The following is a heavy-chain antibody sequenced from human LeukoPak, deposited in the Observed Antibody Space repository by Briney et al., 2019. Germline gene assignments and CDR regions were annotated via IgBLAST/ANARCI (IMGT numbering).Heavy chain of an antibody. CDR2: IYYSGST. V-gene: IGHV4-59*01. Sequence: PSETLSLTCTVSGGSISSYYWSWIRQPPGKGLEWIGYIYYSGSTNYNPSLKSRVTISVDTSKNQFSLKLTSVTAADTAVYFCARDHGDYAFNGMDVWGQGTTVTVSS. J-gene: IGHJ6*02. D-gene: IGHD4-17*01. CDR3: ARDHGDYAFNGMDV. CDR1: GGSISSYY.